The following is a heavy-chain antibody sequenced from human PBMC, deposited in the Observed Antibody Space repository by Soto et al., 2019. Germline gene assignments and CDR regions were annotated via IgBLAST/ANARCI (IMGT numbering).Heavy chain of an antibody. CDR3: ARDHGGGIAARRAIHFLNGMDV. J-gene: IGHJ6*02. D-gene: IGHD6-6*01. CDR2: INPRGGST. V-gene: IGHV1-46*01. Sequence: ASVKVSCKASGYTFTSYYMHWVRQAPGQGLEWMGIINPRGGSTSYAQKFQGRVTMTRDTSTSTVYMELSSLRSEDMAVYYCARDHGGGIAARRAIHFLNGMDVWGQGTTVTVSS. CDR1: GYTFTSYY.